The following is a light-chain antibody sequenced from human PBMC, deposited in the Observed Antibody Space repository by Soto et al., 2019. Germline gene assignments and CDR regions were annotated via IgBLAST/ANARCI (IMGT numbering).Light chain of an antibody. CDR1: HSVSSN. V-gene: IGKV3-15*01. CDR2: DAS. CDR3: QQYNNWPPWT. Sequence: EIVMTQSPATLSVSPGERATLSCRASHSVSSNLAWYQQKPGQAPRLLIYDASTRATGIPARFSGSGSGTEFTLTISSLKSEDFAVYYCQQYNNWPPWTFGQGTKVEIK. J-gene: IGKJ1*01.